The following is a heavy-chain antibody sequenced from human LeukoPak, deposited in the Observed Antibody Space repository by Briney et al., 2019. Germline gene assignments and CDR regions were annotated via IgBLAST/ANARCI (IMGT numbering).Heavy chain of an antibody. Sequence: GESLKISCKGSGYSFTNYWIGWVRQMPGKGLEWMGIIYPGDSDTRYSPSFQGQVTISADKSISTAYLQWSSLKASDTAMYYCARRAIAAAGSWFDPWAREPWSPSPQ. CDR2: IYPGDSDT. CDR1: GYSFTNYW. D-gene: IGHD6-13*01. J-gene: IGHJ5*02. V-gene: IGHV5-51*01. CDR3: ARRAIAAAGSWFDP.